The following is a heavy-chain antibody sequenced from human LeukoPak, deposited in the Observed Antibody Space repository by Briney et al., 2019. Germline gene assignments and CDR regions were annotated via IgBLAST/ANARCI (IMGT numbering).Heavy chain of an antibody. CDR1: GGSISSGSYY. D-gene: IGHD4-23*01. CDR2: IYYSGST. Sequence: SETLSLTCTVSGGSISSGSYYWGWIRQPPGKGLEWIGSIYYSGSTYYNPSLKSRVTISVDTSKNQFSLKLSSVTAADTAVYYCARRPSTRHDYGGNSGAFDYWGQGTLVTVSS. CDR3: ARRPSTRHDYGGNSGAFDY. J-gene: IGHJ4*02. V-gene: IGHV4-39*01.